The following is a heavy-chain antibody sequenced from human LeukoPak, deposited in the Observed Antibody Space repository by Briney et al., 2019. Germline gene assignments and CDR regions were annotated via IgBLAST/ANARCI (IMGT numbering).Heavy chain of an antibody. CDR2: ISSDSSTI. CDR1: GFTFSSYS. CDR3: ARDRIVVVPAASADYYYMDV. Sequence: GGSLRLSCAASGFTFSSYSMNWVRQAPGKGLEWVAYISSDSSTIYYADFVKGRFTISRDNSKNSLYLQMNSLRAEDTAVYYCARDRIVVVPAASADYYYMDVWGKGTTVTVSS. D-gene: IGHD2-2*01. V-gene: IGHV3-48*01. J-gene: IGHJ6*03.